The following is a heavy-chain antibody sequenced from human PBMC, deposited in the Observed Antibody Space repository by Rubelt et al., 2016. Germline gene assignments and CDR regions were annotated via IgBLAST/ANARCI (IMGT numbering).Heavy chain of an antibody. CDR3: ARDRIRIAARQGWYFDL. V-gene: IGHV1-18*01. CDR1: GYTFTSYG. J-gene: IGHJ2*01. CDR2: ISAYNGNK. D-gene: IGHD6-6*01. Sequence: QVQLVQSGAEVKKPGASVKVSCKASGYTFTSYGISWVRQAPGQGLEWMGWISAYNGNKNYAQKLQGRGTMTTDTSTSTAYMELRSLRSDDTAVYYCARDRIRIAARQGWYFDLWGRGTLVTVSS.